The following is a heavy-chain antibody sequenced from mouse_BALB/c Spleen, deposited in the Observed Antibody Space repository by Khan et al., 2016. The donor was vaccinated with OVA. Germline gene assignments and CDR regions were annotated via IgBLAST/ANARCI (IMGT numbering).Heavy chain of an antibody. V-gene: IGHV3-8*02. CDR2: IISTGYT. D-gene: IGHD2-14*01. J-gene: IGHJ3*01. CDR3: ARSTYRYVFVY. Sequence: ELQLQESGPSLVKPSQTLSLTCSVTGDSITTGYWNWIRKFPGNKLEYMGYIISTGYTYYNPSLKSRISITRHTSNNQYYLQLNSVTDEDTATYYCARSTYRYVFVYWGQGTLVTVSA. CDR1: GDSITTGY.